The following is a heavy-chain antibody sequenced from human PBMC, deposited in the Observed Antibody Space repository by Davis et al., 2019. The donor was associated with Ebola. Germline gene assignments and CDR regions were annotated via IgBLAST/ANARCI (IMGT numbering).Heavy chain of an antibody. D-gene: IGHD5-18*01. V-gene: IGHV3-30*18. CDR2: IAYDGGNK. Sequence: GESLKISCAASGFSFSDYGMHWVRQAPGKGLEWVAVIAYDGGNKYYADSVKGRFTISRDNSKNTLYLQMNSLRAEDTAVYYCAKDRYSYGYLTLNRVWGQGTLVTVSS. J-gene: IGHJ4*02. CDR1: GFSFSDYG. CDR3: AKDRYSYGYLTLNRV.